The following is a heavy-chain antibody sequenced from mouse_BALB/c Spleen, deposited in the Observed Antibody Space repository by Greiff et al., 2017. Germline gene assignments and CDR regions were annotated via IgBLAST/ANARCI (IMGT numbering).Heavy chain of an antibody. V-gene: IGHV5-6-4*01. CDR2: ISSGGSYT. CDR1: GFTFSSYT. D-gene: IGHD2-14*01. J-gene: IGHJ3*01. Sequence: EVQGVESGGGLVKPGGSLKLSCAASGFTFSSYTMSWVRQTPEKRLEWVATISSGGSYTYYPDSVKGRFTISRDNAKNTLYLQMSSLKSEDTAMYYCTRERYAYWGQGTLVTVSA. CDR3: TRERYAY.